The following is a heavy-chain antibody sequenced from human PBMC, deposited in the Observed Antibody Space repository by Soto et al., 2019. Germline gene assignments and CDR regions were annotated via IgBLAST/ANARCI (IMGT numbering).Heavy chain of an antibody. CDR2: IIPIFGTP. CDR1: GGTFSSYA. D-gene: IGHD3-10*01. J-gene: IGHJ6*02. V-gene: IGHV1-69*01. CDR3: ARGYSGGSGIYSYYGMDV. Sequence: QAQLVQSGAEVKKPGSSVKVSCEASGGTFSSYAISWVRHAPGQGLEWMGGIIPIFGTPNYAQKFQGRVTITADESTSTAYMELNSLRSEDTAVYYCARGYSGGSGIYSYYGMDVWGQGTAVTGSS.